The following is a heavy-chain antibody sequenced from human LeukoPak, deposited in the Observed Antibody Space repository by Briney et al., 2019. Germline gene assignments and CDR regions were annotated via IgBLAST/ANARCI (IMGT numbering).Heavy chain of an antibody. CDR2: IYPGDCDT. CDR3: ARQNRAVTTVY. D-gene: IGHD4-17*01. Sequence: GEALKISSKGSGCGFTSYWIGWGGRKPGKGLEWMGIIYPGDCDTRYSASFKGEGTISADKSINNSYLQCSSLKASDTAMYDCARQNRAVTTVYWGQGTLVTVSS. CDR1: GCGFTSYW. V-gene: IGHV5-51*01. J-gene: IGHJ4*02.